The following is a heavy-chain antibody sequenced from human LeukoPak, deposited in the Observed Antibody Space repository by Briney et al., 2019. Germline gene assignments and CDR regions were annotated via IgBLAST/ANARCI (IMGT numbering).Heavy chain of an antibody. D-gene: IGHD2-15*01. Sequence: SETLSLTCTVSGGSISSYYWSWIRQPPGKGLEWIGYIYYSGSTNYNPSLKSRVTISVDTSKNQFSLKLSSVTAADTAVYYCARDPRSSHYLGHAFDIWGQGTMVTVSS. J-gene: IGHJ3*02. CDR1: GGSISSYY. CDR3: ARDPRSSHYLGHAFDI. CDR2: IYYSGST. V-gene: IGHV4-59*01.